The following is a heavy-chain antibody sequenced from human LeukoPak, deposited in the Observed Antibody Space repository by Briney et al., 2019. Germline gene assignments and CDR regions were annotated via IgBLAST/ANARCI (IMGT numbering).Heavy chain of an antibody. J-gene: IGHJ3*02. CDR3: ARARYVNSFYAFDI. CDR2: LSKSGNT. D-gene: IGHD3-9*01. CDR1: GGSISSYY. V-gene: IGHV4-59*01. Sequence: SETLSLTCTVSGGSISSYYWSWIRLPPGKGLEWIGYLSKSGNTNYSPPLKSRVTIFGDTSKNQFFLKLSSVAAADTAVYYCARARYVNSFYAFDIWGQGTLVTVSS.